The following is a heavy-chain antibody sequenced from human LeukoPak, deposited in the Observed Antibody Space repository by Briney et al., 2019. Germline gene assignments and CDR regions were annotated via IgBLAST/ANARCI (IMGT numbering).Heavy chain of an antibody. Sequence: GGFLGLACAASGFTFGRYAMSWGSKAPGKGLEWVSAISGSGGSTYYADSVKGRFTISRDNSKNTLYLQMNSLRAEDTAVYYCAKEEDGRDIFDYWGQGTLVTVYS. D-gene: IGHD2-15*01. V-gene: IGHV3-23*01. CDR3: AKEEDGRDIFDY. CDR1: GFTFGRYA. J-gene: IGHJ4*02. CDR2: ISGSGGST.